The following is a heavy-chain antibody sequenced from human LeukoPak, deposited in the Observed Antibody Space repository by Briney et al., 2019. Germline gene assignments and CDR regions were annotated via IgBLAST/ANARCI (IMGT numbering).Heavy chain of an antibody. CDR2: INHSGST. CDR3: AGLKVTTGPGGLLEY. Sequence: SETLSLTCAVYGGSFSGYYWSWIRQPPGEGLEWIGEINHSGSTNYNPSLKSRVTISVDTSKNQFSLKLSSVTAADTAVYYCAGLKVTTGPGGLLEYWGQGTLVTVSS. J-gene: IGHJ4*02. D-gene: IGHD4-17*01. V-gene: IGHV4-34*01. CDR1: GGSFSGYY.